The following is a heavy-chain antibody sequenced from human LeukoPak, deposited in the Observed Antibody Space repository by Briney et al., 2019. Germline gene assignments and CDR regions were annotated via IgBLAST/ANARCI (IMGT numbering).Heavy chain of an antibody. J-gene: IGHJ6*02. CDR3: ARDSDYYGMDV. CDR2: ISSSSSYI. Sequence: GGSLRLSCAASGFTFSSYSMNWVRQAPGKGLEWVSSISSSSSYIYYADSVKGRFTISRDNAKNSLYLLMNSLRAEDTAVYYCARDSDYYGMDVWGQGTTVTVSS. CDR1: GFTFSSYS. V-gene: IGHV3-21*01.